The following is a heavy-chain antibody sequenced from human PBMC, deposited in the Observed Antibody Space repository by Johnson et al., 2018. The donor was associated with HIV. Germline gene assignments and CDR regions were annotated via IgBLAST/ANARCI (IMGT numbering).Heavy chain of an antibody. Sequence: VQLVESGGDLVQSGGSLRLSCAVSGISVSVNYMSWVRQAPGKGLEWVSLIDSGGTTNYEDSVKGRFTISRDNAKNTLYLQINSLRAEDTAVYYCARGGKSYDGAFDIWGQGRMVTVSS. CDR2: IDSGGTT. CDR1: GISVSVNY. D-gene: IGHD5-12*01. J-gene: IGHJ3*02. V-gene: IGHV3-66*01. CDR3: ARGGKSYDGAFDI.